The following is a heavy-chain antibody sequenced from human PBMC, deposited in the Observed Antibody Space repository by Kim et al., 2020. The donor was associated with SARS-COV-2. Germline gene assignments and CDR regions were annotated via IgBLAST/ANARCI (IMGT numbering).Heavy chain of an antibody. Sequence: SETLSLTCTVSGYSISSGYYWGWIRQPPGKGLEWIGSIYHSGSTYYNPSLKSRVTISVDTSKNPFSLKLSSVTAADTAVYYCARDPDYGMDVWGQGTTVTVSS. CDR2: IYHSGST. V-gene: IGHV4-38-2*02. CDR3: ARDPDYGMDV. J-gene: IGHJ6*02. CDR1: GYSISSGYY.